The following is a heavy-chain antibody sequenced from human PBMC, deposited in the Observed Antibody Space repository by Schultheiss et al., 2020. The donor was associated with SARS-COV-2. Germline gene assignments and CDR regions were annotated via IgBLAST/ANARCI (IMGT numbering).Heavy chain of an antibody. CDR3: ARRMVQGVISIHFDY. V-gene: IGHV4-4*02. Sequence: SETLSLTCAVSGGSISSSNWWSWVRQPPGKGLEWIGEIYHSGSTNYNPSLKSRVTISVDKSKNQFSLKLSSVTAADTAVYYCARRMVQGVISIHFDYWGQGTLVTVSS. CDR2: IYHSGST. D-gene: IGHD3-10*01. CDR1: GGSISSSNW. J-gene: IGHJ4*02.